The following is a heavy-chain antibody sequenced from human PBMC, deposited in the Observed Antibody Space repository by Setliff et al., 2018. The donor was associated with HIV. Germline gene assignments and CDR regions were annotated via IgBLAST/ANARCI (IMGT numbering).Heavy chain of an antibody. CDR1: NGSFSGYY. J-gene: IGHJ5*02. CDR3: ARVAAGTYGKGDWFDP. Sequence: SETLSLTCAVDNGSFSGYYWTWIRQPPGKGLEWIGEIYHSGDTNYNPSLKSRVTISVDKSKNQFSLKLTSVTAADTAVYYCARVAAGTYGKGDWFDPWGQGTQVTVS. V-gene: IGHV4-34*01. CDR2: IYHSGDT. D-gene: IGHD3-10*01.